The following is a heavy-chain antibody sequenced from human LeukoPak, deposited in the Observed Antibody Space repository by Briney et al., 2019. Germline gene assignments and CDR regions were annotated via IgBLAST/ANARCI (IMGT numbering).Heavy chain of an antibody. CDR3: ARRVRLRVNWFDP. J-gene: IGHJ5*02. CDR2: IYYSGSA. Sequence: SETLSLTCTVSGGSISSYYWSWIRQPPGKGLEWIGYIYYSGSANYNPSLKSRVTISVDTSKNQFSLKLSSVTAADTAVYYCARRVRLRVNWFDPWGQGTLVTVSS. D-gene: IGHD4-17*01. V-gene: IGHV4-59*12. CDR1: GGSISSYY.